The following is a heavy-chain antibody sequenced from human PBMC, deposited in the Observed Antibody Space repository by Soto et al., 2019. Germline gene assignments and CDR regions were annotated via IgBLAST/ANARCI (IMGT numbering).Heavy chain of an antibody. CDR3: AREGSEYSSSSGGYFDY. V-gene: IGHV4-61*01. CDR1: GGPVSSGSYY. D-gene: IGHD6-6*01. CDR2: IYYSGST. Sequence: SETLSLTCTVSGGPVSSGSYYWSWIRQPPGKGLEWIGYIYYSGSTNYNPSLKSRVTISVDTSKNQFSLKLSSVTAADTAVYYCAREGSEYSSSSGGYFDYWGQGTLVTVSS. J-gene: IGHJ4*02.